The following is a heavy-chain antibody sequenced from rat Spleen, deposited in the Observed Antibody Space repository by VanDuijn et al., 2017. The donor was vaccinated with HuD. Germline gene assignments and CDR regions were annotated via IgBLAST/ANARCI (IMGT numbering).Heavy chain of an antibody. CDR2: ISYGDRSGHSST. Sequence: EMQLVESGGGLVQPGRSLKLSCAASGFTFSDYGMAWVRQGPTKGLEWVATISYGDRSGHSSTYYRDSVKGRFTISRDNAKSTLSLQMDSLRSEDTATYYCARRHYGYTDYFDYWGQGVMVTVSS. CDR1: GFTFSDYG. D-gene: IGHD1-9*01. V-gene: IGHV5-29*01. J-gene: IGHJ2*01. CDR3: ARRHYGYTDYFDY.